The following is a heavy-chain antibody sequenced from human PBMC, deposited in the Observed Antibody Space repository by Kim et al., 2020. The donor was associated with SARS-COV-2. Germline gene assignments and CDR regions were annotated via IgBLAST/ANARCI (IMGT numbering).Heavy chain of an antibody. CDR2: R. J-gene: IGHJ4*02. V-gene: IGHV1-18*01. CDR3: ARGVCGNYYFDY. D-gene: IGHD1-26*01. Sequence: RNFAQEVQDKVIMTTDASTSTVYMELRSLGSDDTALYYCARGVCGNYYFDYWGQGTLVTVSS.